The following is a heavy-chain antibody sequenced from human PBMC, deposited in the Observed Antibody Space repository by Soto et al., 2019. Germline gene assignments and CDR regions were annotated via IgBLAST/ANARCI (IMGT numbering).Heavy chain of an antibody. V-gene: IGHV3-74*01. CDR1: GISFSAYW. J-gene: IGHJ4*02. CDR3: ATGGGSSWYSRLVY. D-gene: IGHD6-13*01. Sequence: GGSLRLSCAGSGISFSAYWMHWVRQAPGKGLVWVSRISNDGSATTYADSVKGRFTISRDNAKNTVHLQMNSLRVEDTAVYYCATGGGSSWYSRLVYWGQGTLVTVSS. CDR2: ISNDGSAT.